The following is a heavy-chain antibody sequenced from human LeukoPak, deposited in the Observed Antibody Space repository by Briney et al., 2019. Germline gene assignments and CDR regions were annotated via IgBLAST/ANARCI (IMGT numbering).Heavy chain of an antibody. CDR3: ASGTGDGGSWFDP. D-gene: IGHD7-27*01. J-gene: IGHJ5*02. V-gene: IGHV1-69*05. CDR1: GGTFSSYA. Sequence: GASMKVSCKASGGTFSSYAISWVRQAPGQGLEWMGGIIPIFGTANYAQKFQGRVTITTDESTSTAYMELSSLRSEDTAVYYCASGTGDGGSWFDPWGQGTLVTVSS. CDR2: IIPIFGTA.